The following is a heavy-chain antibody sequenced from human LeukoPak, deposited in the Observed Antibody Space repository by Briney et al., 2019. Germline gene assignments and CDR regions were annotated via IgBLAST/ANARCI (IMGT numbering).Heavy chain of an antibody. D-gene: IGHD5-18*01. CDR1: GFTFSSYG. CDR2: ISYDGSSK. Sequence: GRSLRLPRAASGFTFSSYGMHWVRQAPGKGLEWVAVISYDGSSKFYADSVKGRFSIFRDNSKNTVFLEMNSLRPEDTAVYFCAREQGLELWDYWGEGTLVTVSS. CDR3: AREQGLELWDY. V-gene: IGHV3-30*03. J-gene: IGHJ4*02.